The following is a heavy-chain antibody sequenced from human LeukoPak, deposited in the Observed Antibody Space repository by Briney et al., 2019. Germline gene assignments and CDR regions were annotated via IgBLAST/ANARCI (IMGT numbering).Heavy chain of an antibody. V-gene: IGHV4-34*01. CDR3: ARALTGEIDY. CDR1: GGSFSGYY. CDR2: INHSGST. D-gene: IGHD1-20*01. J-gene: IGHJ4*02. Sequence: SETLSLTCAVYGGSFSGYYWSWIRQPPGKGLEWIGEINHSGSTNYNPSLKSRVTISVDTSKNQFSLKLSSVTAADTAVYYCARALTGEIDYWGQGTLVTVSS.